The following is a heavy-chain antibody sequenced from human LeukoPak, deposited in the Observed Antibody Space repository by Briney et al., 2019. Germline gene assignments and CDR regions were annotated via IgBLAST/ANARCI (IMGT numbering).Heavy chain of an antibody. CDR1: GFTFSSYA. V-gene: IGHV3-30-3*01. J-gene: IGHJ3*02. Sequence: RGSLRLSCAASGFTFSSYAMHWVRQAPGKGLEWVAVISYDGSNKYYADSVKGRFTISRDNSKNTLYLQMNSLRAEDTAVYYCAGDRRGYSYGHGVGAFDIWGQGTMVTVSS. D-gene: IGHD5-18*01. CDR2: ISYDGSNK. CDR3: AGDRRGYSYGHGVGAFDI.